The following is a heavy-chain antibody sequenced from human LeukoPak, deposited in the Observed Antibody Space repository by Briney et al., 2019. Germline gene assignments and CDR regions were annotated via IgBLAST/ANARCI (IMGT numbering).Heavy chain of an antibody. CDR3: ARDKGEYYYDSSGYRDAFDI. Sequence: SVKVSCKASGGTFSSYAISWVRQAPGQGFEWMGGIIPIFGTANYAQKFQGRVTITADESTSTAYMELSSLRSEDTAVYYCARDKGEYYYDSSGYRDAFDIWGQGTMVTVSS. CDR1: GGTFSSYA. J-gene: IGHJ3*02. CDR2: IIPIFGTA. V-gene: IGHV1-69*13. D-gene: IGHD3-22*01.